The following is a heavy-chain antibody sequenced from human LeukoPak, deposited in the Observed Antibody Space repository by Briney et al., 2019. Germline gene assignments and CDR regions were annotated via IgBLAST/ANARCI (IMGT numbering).Heavy chain of an antibody. J-gene: IGHJ4*02. Sequence: SQTLSLTCTVSGGSISSGSFYLSWIRQTAGKGLEWIGRIYPSGDSQYSPSFRSRATISLDTRNQFSLKLSSVTAADTAVYFCARGYDRNGYQSRGFDYWGQGALVNVPS. D-gene: IGHD3-22*01. CDR3: ARGYDRNGYQSRGFDY. CDR1: GGSISSGSFY. V-gene: IGHV4-61*02. CDR2: IYPSGDS.